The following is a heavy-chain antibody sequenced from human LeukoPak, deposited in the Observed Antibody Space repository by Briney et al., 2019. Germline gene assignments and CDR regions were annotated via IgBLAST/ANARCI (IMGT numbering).Heavy chain of an antibody. D-gene: IGHD3-10*02. CDR1: GFTFSSYG. Sequence: PGGSLRLSCAASGFTFSSYGMHWVRHAPGKGLEWVAFIRYDGRNNADSVKGRFTISRDNSKNTLYLQMNSLRAEDTAVYYCAELGITMIGGVWGKGTTVTISS. J-gene: IGHJ6*04. CDR3: AELGITMIGGV. CDR2: IRYDGRN. V-gene: IGHV3-30*02.